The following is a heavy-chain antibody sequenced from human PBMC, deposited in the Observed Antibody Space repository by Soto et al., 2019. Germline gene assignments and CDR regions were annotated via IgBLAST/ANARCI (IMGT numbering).Heavy chain of an antibody. CDR1: GGSISGSPYH. D-gene: IGHD6-19*01. V-gene: IGHV4-39*02. CDR3: AIPPPIEVAGPDY. CDR2: IDDSGKV. Sequence: SETLSLTCTVSGGSISGSPYHWGWIRQPPGKGLEWIGSIDDSGKVYYNPSLTGRATLLVDTSKNRFSLNLNSVTAADTAVYYCAIPPPIEVAGPDYWGQGTLVTVSS. J-gene: IGHJ4*02.